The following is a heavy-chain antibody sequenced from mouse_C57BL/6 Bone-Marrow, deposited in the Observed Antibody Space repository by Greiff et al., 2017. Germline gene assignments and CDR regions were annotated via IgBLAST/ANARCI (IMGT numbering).Heavy chain of an antibody. CDR3: ARSGRSTMVTPWYFDV. V-gene: IGHV1-82*01. Sequence: QVQLQQSGPELVKPGASVKISCKASGYAFSSSWMNWVKQRPGKGLEWIGRIYPGDGDTNYNGKFKGKATLTADKSSSTSYMQLSSLTSEDSAVYFCARSGRSTMVTPWYFDVWGTGTTVTVSS. CDR2: IYPGDGDT. CDR1: GYAFSSSW. D-gene: IGHD2-2*01. J-gene: IGHJ1*03.